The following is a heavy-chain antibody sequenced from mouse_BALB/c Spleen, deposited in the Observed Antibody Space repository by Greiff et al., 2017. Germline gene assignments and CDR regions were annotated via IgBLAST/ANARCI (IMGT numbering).Heavy chain of an antibody. CDR2: ISSGGSYT. Sequence: EVKLMESGGGLVKPGGSLKLSCAASGFTFSSYTMSWVRQTPEKRLEWVATISSGGSYTYYPDSVKGRFTISRDNAKNTLYLQMSSLKSEDTAMYYCTRDRDYDYWGQGTTLTVSS. V-gene: IGHV5-6-4*01. CDR3: TRDRDYDY. D-gene: IGHD2-4*01. CDR1: GFTFSSYT. J-gene: IGHJ2*01.